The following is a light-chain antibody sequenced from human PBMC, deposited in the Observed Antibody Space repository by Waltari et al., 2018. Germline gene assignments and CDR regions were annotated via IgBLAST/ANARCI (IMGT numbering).Light chain of an antibody. CDR3: QQYNSYPWT. J-gene: IGKJ1*01. Sequence: DIQMTQSPSTLSASVGDRVTISCRASQSISSWLAWYQQKPGKAPKLLIYKASSLESGVPSSFSGSGSGTEFTLTISSLQPDDFATYYCQQYNSYPWTFGQGTNVEIK. V-gene: IGKV1-5*03. CDR2: KAS. CDR1: QSISSW.